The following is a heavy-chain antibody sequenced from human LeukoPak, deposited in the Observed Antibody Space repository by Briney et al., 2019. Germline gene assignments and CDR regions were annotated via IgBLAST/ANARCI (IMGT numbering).Heavy chain of an antibody. CDR1: GFPFSSYG. CDR2: PVYVGRID. V-gene: IGHV3-33*01. J-gene: IGHJ4*02. Sequence: GGPLRLSSAASGFPFSSYGMHWLRQAPGKALECVAPPVYVGRIDYGHSVKGRISISRDDSKHTLFLDMSDLRVEDTALYYCARDLSAAFDFWGQGVRVTVSS. CDR3: ARDLSAAFDF. D-gene: IGHD6-25*01.